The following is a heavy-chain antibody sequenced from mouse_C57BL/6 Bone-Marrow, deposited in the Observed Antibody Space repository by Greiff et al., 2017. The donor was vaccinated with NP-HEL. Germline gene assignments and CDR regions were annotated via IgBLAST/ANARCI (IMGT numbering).Heavy chain of an antibody. V-gene: IGHV5-17*01. CDR2: ISSGSSTI. CDR3: GNYRFAY. Sequence: EVKVVESGGGLVKPGGSLKLSCAASGFTFSDYGMHWVRQAPEKGLEWVAYISSGSSTIYYADTVKGRFTISRDNAKNTLFLQMTSLRSEDTAMYYWGNYRFAYWGQGTLVTVSA. CDR1: GFTFSDYG. D-gene: IGHD2-1*01. J-gene: IGHJ3*01.